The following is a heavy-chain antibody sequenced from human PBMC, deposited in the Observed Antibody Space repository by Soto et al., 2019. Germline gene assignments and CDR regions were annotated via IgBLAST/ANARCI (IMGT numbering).Heavy chain of an antibody. CDR1: GGSISGYF. D-gene: IGHD6-13*01. CDR2: IYYSGST. V-gene: IGHV4-59*08. CDR3: ARNSARWYGGLFDY. Sequence: QVQLQESGPGLVKPSETLSLTCTVSGGSISGYFWSWIRQPPGKGLEWIGYIYYSGSTNYNPSLKSQVTISVDTSKNQFPLNRRSVTAANTAVYYCARNSARWYGGLFDYWGQGTLVTVSS. J-gene: IGHJ4*02.